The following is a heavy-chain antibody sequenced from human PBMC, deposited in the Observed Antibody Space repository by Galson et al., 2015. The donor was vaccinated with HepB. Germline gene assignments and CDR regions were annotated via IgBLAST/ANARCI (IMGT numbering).Heavy chain of an antibody. CDR1: GYTFTNHH. J-gene: IGHJ5*02. V-gene: IGHV1-18*04. D-gene: IGHD1-7*01. CDR3: AGQAGTTSSWLDP. Sequence: SVKVSCKASGYTFTNHHINWVRQAPGQGLEWMGWISAYNGDTNYAQNLQGRVTMTTGTSTSTAYMELRSLRSDDTAVYYCAGQAGTTSSWLDPWGQGTLVTVSS. CDR2: ISAYNGDT.